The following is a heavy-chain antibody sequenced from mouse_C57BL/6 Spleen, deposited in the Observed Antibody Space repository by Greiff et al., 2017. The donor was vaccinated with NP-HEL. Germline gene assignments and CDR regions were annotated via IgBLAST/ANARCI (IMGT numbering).Heavy chain of an antibody. CDR3: AREEDYYGSPAWFAY. CDR2: ISYDGSN. V-gene: IGHV3-6*01. D-gene: IGHD1-1*01. CDR1: GYSITSGYY. J-gene: IGHJ3*01. Sequence: DVQLQESGPGLVKPSQSLSLTCSVTGYSITSGYYWNWIRQFPGNKLEWMGYISYDGSNNYNPSLKNRISITRDTSKNQFFLKLNSVTTEDTATYYCAREEDYYGSPAWFAYWGQGTLVTVSA.